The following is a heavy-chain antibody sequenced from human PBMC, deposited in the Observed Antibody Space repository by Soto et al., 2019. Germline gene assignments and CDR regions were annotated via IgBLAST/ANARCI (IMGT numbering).Heavy chain of an antibody. CDR2: ISYSGTT. Sequence: QVQLQESGPGLVKPSQTLSLTCTVSGGSITSGDYYWSWIRQPPGKGLEWIGYISYSGTTYYNPSLKSRLTISVGTSNNQFSLNLNSVTAADTAVYYCSRTNYDYVWGSYRFDYWGQGALVTGSS. CDR1: GGSITSGDYY. V-gene: IGHV4-30-4*01. J-gene: IGHJ4*02. CDR3: SRTNYDYVWGSYRFDY. D-gene: IGHD3-16*02.